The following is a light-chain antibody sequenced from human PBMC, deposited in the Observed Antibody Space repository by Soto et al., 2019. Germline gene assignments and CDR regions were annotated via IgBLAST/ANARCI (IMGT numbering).Light chain of an antibody. J-gene: IGKJ1*01. V-gene: IGKV3-20*01. CDR3: QQYGTSFWT. Sequence: EIVLTQSPGTLSLSPGERATLSCRTSQSVSSSYLAWYQQKPGQAPRLLIYGASTRATGISDRFSGSGSGTDFTLTISRLEPEDFAVYYCQQYGTSFWTFGQGTKVEI. CDR1: QSVSSSY. CDR2: GAS.